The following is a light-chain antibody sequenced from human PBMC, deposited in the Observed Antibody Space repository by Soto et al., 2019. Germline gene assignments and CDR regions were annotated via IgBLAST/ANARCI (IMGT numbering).Light chain of an antibody. CDR1: SGHSNYA. CDR2: VTSDGSH. V-gene: IGLV4-69*01. CDR3: QSWGTGIRV. J-gene: IGLJ1*01. Sequence: QPVLTQSPSASASLGASVKLTCTLSSGHSNYAIAWHQQQPEKGPRYLMKVTSDGSHRKGDGIPDRFSGSSSGAQRYLTISSLQSEEEADYYCQSWGTGIRVFGTGTKVTVL.